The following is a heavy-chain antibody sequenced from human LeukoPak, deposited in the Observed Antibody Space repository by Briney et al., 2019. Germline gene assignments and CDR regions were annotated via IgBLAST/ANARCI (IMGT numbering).Heavy chain of an antibody. V-gene: IGHV1-18*01. CDR2: ISAYNGIT. D-gene: IGHD5-12*01. CDR3: GVHIVATGAYYYSGMDV. J-gene: IGHJ6*02. CDR1: GYTFTSYG. Sequence: GSVRVSCKASGYTFTSYGISWVRQAPGQGLEWMGWISAYNGITNYAQKLQGRVTMTTDTSTSTAYMELRSLRSDDTAVYYCGVHIVATGAYYYSGMDVWGQGTTV.